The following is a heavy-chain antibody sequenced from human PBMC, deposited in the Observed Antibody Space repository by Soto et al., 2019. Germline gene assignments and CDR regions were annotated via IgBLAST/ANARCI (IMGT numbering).Heavy chain of an antibody. V-gene: IGHV3-74*01. CDR3: AREYYGFFTGYYNDF. CDR2: ISSDGSTT. D-gene: IGHD3-9*01. Sequence: EVQLVESGGDLVQSGGSLGLSCAASGFSFRSYWMHWVRQAPGKGLVWVARISSDGSTTTYADSASGRFIISRDNDANILYLQMSSLRAEDTAVYYCAREYYGFFTGYYNDFWGHGTLVTVSS. CDR1: GFSFRSYW. J-gene: IGHJ4*01.